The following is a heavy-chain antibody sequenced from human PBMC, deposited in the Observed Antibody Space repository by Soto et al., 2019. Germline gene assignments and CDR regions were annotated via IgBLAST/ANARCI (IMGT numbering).Heavy chain of an antibody. CDR3: ARDRLWFGELLSNYYYYGMDV. Sequence: GGSLRLSCAASGFTFSSYSMNWVRQAPGKGLEWVSYISSSSSTIYYADSVKGRFTISRDNAKNSLYLQMNSLRDEDTAVYYCARDRLWFGELLSNYYYYGMDVWGQGTTVTVSS. V-gene: IGHV3-48*02. J-gene: IGHJ6*02. D-gene: IGHD3-10*01. CDR2: ISSSSSTI. CDR1: GFTFSSYS.